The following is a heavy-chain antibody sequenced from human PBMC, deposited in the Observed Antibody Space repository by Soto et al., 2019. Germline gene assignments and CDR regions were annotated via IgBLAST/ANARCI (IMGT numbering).Heavy chain of an antibody. Sequence: PSETLSLTCAVSGYFFSSDYFWGWIRQPPGKGLEWIGSVYQSGSTYYNPSLKSRVSTSVDTSKSQFSLKLSSVTAADTAVYYCARAAYGSSTLFDYWGRGALVTVSS. CDR2: VYQSGST. J-gene: IGHJ4*02. CDR3: ARAAYGSSTLFDY. D-gene: IGHD6-13*01. V-gene: IGHV4-38-2*01. CDR1: GYFFSSDYF.